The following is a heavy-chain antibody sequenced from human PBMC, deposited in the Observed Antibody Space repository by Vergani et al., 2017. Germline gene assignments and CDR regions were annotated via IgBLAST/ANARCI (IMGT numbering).Heavy chain of an antibody. CDR1: GFNFNNYV. CDR3: AREERSNTSPFVGD. V-gene: IGHV3-23*04. Sequence: EVQLVESGGALIQPGGSLRLSCAASGFNFNNYVITWIRQAPGRGLEWVSAISGHGDRTYYADSVKGRFTISRDNSKNTVYLQMNSLKAEDRATYYCAREERSNTSPFVGDWGQGTLVTV. J-gene: IGHJ4*02. D-gene: IGHD2/OR15-2a*01. CDR2: ISGHGDRT.